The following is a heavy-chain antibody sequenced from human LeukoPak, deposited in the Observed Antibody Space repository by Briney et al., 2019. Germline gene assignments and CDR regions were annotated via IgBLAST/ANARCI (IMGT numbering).Heavy chain of an antibody. Sequence: GGSLRLSCAASGFTFSSYWMSWVRQAPGKGLEWVANIKQDGSEKYYVDSVKGRFTISRDNAKNSLYLQMNSLRAEDTAVYCCARDNGGGYDSSGYKTYYFDYWGQGTLVTVSS. CDR1: GFTFSSYW. V-gene: IGHV3-7*01. J-gene: IGHJ4*02. D-gene: IGHD3-22*01. CDR3: ARDNGGGYDSSGYKTYYFDY. CDR2: IKQDGSEK.